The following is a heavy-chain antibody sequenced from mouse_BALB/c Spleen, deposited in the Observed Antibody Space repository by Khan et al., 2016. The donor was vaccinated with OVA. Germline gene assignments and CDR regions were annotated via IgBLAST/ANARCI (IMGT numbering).Heavy chain of an antibody. J-gene: IGHJ2*01. CDR1: GYSITSGYA. Sequence: EVQLVESGPGLVKPSQSLSLTCTVTGYSITSGYAWNWIRHFPGNKLEWMGYISYSGGTSYNPSLKSRTSITRDTSKNQSFLQLNSVTTEDTANYYCARGNYYGYYFDYWGQGTPLTVSS. CDR3: ARGNYYGYYFDY. V-gene: IGHV3-2*02. CDR2: ISYSGGT. D-gene: IGHD1-1*02.